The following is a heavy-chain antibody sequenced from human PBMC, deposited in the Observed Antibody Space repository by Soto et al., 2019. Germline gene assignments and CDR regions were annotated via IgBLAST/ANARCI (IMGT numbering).Heavy chain of an antibody. D-gene: IGHD3-22*01. CDR1: GFNFSRYA. Sequence: SLSQSSATSGFNFSRYALHRLRRSPAQGLTQEPVKSYDGSFKYYADSVKGRFTISRDNSKNTLFLQMNSLIAEDTAVYYCAREGYYDSSGYYAYFDYWGQGT. CDR2: KSYDGSFK. J-gene: IGHJ4*02. CDR3: AREGYYDSSGYYAYFDY. V-gene: IGHV3-30-3*01.